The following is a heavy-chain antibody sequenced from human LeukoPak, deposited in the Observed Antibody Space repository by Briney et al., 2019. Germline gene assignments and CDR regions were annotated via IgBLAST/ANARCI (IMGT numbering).Heavy chain of an antibody. D-gene: IGHD6-13*01. CDR2: VYYSGST. V-gene: IGHV4-59*01. CDR1: GGSINSYY. J-gene: IGHJ6*02. CDR3: ARDRIAGGMDV. Sequence: PSETLSLTCTVSGGSINSYYWSWIRQPPRKGLEWMGNVYYSGSTKYNPSLKSRVTISVDTSKNQFSLKLSSVTAADTAMYYCARDRIAGGMDVWGQGTTVTVSS.